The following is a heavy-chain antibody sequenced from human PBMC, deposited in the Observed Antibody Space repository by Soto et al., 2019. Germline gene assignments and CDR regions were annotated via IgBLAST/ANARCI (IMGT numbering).Heavy chain of an antibody. D-gene: IGHD2-2*01. J-gene: IGHJ3*02. CDR3: ARENIVVVPAAMADAFDI. CDR2: ISSSSSTI. V-gene: IGHV3-48*01. Sequence: EVQLVESGGGLVQPGGSLRLACAASGFTFSSYSMNWVLQAPGKGLEWVSYISSSSSTIYYADSVKGRFTISRDNAKNSLYLQMNSLRAEDTAVYYCARENIVVVPAAMADAFDIWGQGKMVTVSS. CDR1: GFTFSSYS.